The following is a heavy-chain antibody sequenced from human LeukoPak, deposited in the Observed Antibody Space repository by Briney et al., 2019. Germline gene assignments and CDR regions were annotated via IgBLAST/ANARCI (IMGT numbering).Heavy chain of an antibody. CDR1: GGSISSYY. J-gene: IGHJ6*03. V-gene: IGHV4-59*01. D-gene: IGHD2-15*01. Sequence: SETLSLTCTVSGGSISSYYWSWIRQPPGKGLEWIGYIYYSGSTNYNPSLKSRVTISVDTSKNQFSLKLSSVTAADTAVYYCARPGYCSGGSCYSHYYYYYMDLWGKGTTVTVSS. CDR3: ARPGYCSGGSCYSHYYYYYMDL. CDR2: IYYSGST.